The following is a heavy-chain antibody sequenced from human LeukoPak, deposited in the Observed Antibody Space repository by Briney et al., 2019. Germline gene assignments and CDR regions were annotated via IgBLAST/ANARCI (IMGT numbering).Heavy chain of an antibody. CDR1: GGSISSSSYY. CDR2: IYYSGST. J-gene: IGHJ3*02. CDR3: ARANTSLNYYDSSAYYYHDAFDI. D-gene: IGHD3-22*01. Sequence: SETLSLTCIVSGGSISSSSYYWGWSRQPPGKGLEWIGSIYYSGSTYYTPSLKSRVTISVDTSKNQFSLKLSSVTAADTAVYYCARANTSLNYYDSSAYYYHDAFDIWGQGTMVTVSS. V-gene: IGHV4-39*01.